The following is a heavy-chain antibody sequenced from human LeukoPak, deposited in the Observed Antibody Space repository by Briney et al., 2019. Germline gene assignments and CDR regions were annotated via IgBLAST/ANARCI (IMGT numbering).Heavy chain of an antibody. V-gene: IGHV3-48*03. D-gene: IGHD6-13*01. Sequence: PGGSLRLSCAASGFTFSSYEMNWVRQAPGKGLEWVSYISSSGSTIYYADSVKGRFTISRDNAKNSLYLQMNSLRAEDTAVYYCARAGGSSSWYTYYYMDVWGKGTTVTISS. CDR2: ISSSGSTI. CDR1: GFTFSSYE. J-gene: IGHJ6*03. CDR3: ARAGGSSSWYTYYYMDV.